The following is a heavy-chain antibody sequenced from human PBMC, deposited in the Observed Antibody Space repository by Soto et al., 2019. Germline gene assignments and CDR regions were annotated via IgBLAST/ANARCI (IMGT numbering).Heavy chain of an antibody. CDR3: AREAYDFWSGYIGYFDY. CDR2: IYYSGST. D-gene: IGHD3-3*01. CDR1: GGSISSSSYY. V-gene: IGHV4-39*02. Sequence: SETLSLTCTVFGGSISSSSYYWGWIRQPPGKGLEWIGSIYYSGSTYYNPSLKSRVTISVDTSKNQFSLKLSSVTAADTAVYYCAREAYDFWSGYIGYFDYWGQGTLVTVSS. J-gene: IGHJ4*02.